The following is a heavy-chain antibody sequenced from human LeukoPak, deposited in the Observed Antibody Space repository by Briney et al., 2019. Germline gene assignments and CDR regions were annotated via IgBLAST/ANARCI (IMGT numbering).Heavy chain of an antibody. CDR1: GGTFTSYG. V-gene: IGHV1-69*13. CDR3: ARVLATLTTFPFRYFDL. CDR2: IIPIFGTA. Sequence: SVKVSCKDSGGTFTSYGFSWVRQAPGQGLEWMGGIIPIFGTANYAHKFQGRVTITADESTSTAYMELSSLRSEDTGVYYCARVLATLTTFPFRYFDLWGRGTLVIVSS. D-gene: IGHD4-17*01. J-gene: IGHJ2*01.